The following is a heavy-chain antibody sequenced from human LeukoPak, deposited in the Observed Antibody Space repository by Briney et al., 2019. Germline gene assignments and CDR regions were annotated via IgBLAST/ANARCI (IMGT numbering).Heavy chain of an antibody. J-gene: IGHJ5*02. D-gene: IGHD1-26*01. V-gene: IGHV3-11*04. CDR2: ISSSGSTI. Sequence: GGSLRLSCAASGFTFSDYYMSWIRQAPGKGLEWVSYISSSGSTIYYADSVKGRFTISRDNAKNSLYLQMNSLRAEDTSVYYCAVSVGATSEWFDPWGQGTLVTVSS. CDR1: GFTFSDYY. CDR3: AVSVGATSEWFDP.